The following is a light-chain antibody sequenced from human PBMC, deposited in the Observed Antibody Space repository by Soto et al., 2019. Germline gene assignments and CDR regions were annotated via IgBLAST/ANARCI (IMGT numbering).Light chain of an antibody. J-gene: IGKJ4*01. CDR1: QSVYSN. CDR2: ESS. Sequence: EIVMTQSPATLSLSPGERATLSCRASQSVYSNLAWYQQKPGQTPRLLIYESSTRATGIPARFSGGGSGTEFTLTISSLQSEDFADYFCQQYQSWPLTFGGGTKVEIK. V-gene: IGKV3-15*01. CDR3: QQYQSWPLT.